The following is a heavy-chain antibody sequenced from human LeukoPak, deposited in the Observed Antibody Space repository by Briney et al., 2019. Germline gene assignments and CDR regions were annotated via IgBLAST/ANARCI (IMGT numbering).Heavy chain of an antibody. J-gene: IGHJ5*02. CDR1: GYTFTGYY. D-gene: IGHD1-1*01. CDR2: INPNSGGT. V-gene: IGHV1-2*02. CDR3: TTRQGEGWFDP. Sequence: ASVKVSCKASGYTFTGYYMHWVRQAPGQGLEWMGWINPNSGGTNYAQKFQGRVTMTRDTSISTAYMELSRLRSDDTAVYYCTTRQGEGWFDPWGQGTLVIVSS.